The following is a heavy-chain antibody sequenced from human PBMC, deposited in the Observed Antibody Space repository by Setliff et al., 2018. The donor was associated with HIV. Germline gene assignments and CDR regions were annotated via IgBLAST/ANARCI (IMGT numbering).Heavy chain of an antibody. CDR1: GYSFTNFW. D-gene: IGHD6-19*01. CDR2: FYPGDFDT. V-gene: IGHV5-51*01. Sequence: PGESLKISCKGYGYSFTNFWIGWVRQMPGKGLEWMGIFYPGDFDTRYSPSFEGQVTMSGDKSTSTAYLQWSSLKAADTAMYYCARHSSVAGDAFDIWGQGTMVTVSS. CDR3: ARHSSVAGDAFDI. J-gene: IGHJ3*02.